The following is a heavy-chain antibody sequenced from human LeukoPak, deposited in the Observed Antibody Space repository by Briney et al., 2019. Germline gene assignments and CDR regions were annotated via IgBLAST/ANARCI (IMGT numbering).Heavy chain of an antibody. V-gene: IGHV1-2*02. CDR1: GYTFSDYY. D-gene: IGHD4-17*01. J-gene: IGHJ3*02. CDR2: INPNSGGT. CDR3: ARESFATVTSATDAFDI. Sequence: ASVKVSCKASGYTFSDYYIHWVRQAPGQGLEWMGWINPNSGGTNSAQKFQGRVTMTRDTSISTAYMELSRLRSDDTAVYYCARESFATVTSATDAFDIWGQGTMVTVSS.